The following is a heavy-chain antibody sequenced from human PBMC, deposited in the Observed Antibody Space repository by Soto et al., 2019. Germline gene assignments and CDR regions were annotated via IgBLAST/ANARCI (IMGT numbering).Heavy chain of an antibody. Sequence: LSLTCTVSGASISSSGYYWGWIRQPPGKGLEWIGSIYYSGSTYYNPSLKSRLTISVDTSKNQFSLKLSSVTAADTAVYYCARHKPNSSGWYYYGMDLWGQGTTVTVSS. CDR1: GASISSSGYY. V-gene: IGHV4-39*01. CDR2: IYYSGST. CDR3: ARHKPNSSGWYYYGMDL. D-gene: IGHD6-19*01. J-gene: IGHJ6*02.